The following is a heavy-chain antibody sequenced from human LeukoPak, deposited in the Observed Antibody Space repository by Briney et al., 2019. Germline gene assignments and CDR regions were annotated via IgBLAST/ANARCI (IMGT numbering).Heavy chain of an antibody. CDR2: ISYTGTYI. D-gene: IGHD1-26*01. CDR3: VRDRGTYRPIDY. V-gene: IGHV3-21*04. Sequence: GGSLRLSCAASGFTFSSYWMSWVRQAPGKGLEWVSSISYTGTYIYYADSVKGRFTISRDNAQNSLYLQMNSLRAEDTAIYYCVRDRGTYRPIDYWGQGTLVTVSS. J-gene: IGHJ4*02. CDR1: GFTFSSYW.